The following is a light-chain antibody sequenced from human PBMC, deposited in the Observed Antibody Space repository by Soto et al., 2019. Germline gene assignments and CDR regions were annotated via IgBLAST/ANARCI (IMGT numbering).Light chain of an antibody. J-gene: IGLJ1*01. CDR3: ASLTTTNFV. CDR2: EVS. Sequence: QSVLTPPASVSGSPGQSISSSCSGTTSDVGAYNLVSWYQHHPDKAHKPMLSEVSNRPSGVSDRVSGSKSGNTASLTISGLQAEDEADYCCASLTTTNFVFGTGTKVTVL. CDR1: TSDVGAYNL. V-gene: IGLV2-14*01.